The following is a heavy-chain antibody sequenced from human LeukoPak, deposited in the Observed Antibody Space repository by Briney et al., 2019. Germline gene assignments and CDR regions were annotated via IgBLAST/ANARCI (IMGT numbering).Heavy chain of an antibody. D-gene: IGHD6-13*01. CDR1: GGSISSYY. V-gene: IGHV4-59*08. Sequence: SETLSLTCTVSGGSISSYYCSWIRQPPGKGLEWIGYIYYSGSTNYNPSFKSRVTISVDTSKNQFSLKLSSVTAADTAVYYCAGGRLGSSWSSDYWGQGTLVTVSS. CDR3: AGGRLGSSWSSDY. CDR2: IYYSGST. J-gene: IGHJ4*02.